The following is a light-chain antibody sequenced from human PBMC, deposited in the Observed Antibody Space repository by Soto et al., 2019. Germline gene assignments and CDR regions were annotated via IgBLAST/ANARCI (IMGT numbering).Light chain of an antibody. CDR1: HSCRFL. J-gene: IGKJ5*01. CDR3: QQRHMWPIT. V-gene: IGKV3-11*01. Sequence: EVVQTHSPLSLSLSARDTPTCTSRARHSCRFLLSWYQQKPGPAPRLLIYDAYTRATGVPHRFSGSGSGTDFILTISSLEPEDSAVYYCQQRHMWPITFGQGTKLEIK. CDR2: DAY.